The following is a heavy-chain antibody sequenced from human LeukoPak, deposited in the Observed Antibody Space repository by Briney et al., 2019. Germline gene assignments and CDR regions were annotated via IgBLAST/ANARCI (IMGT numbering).Heavy chain of an antibody. CDR2: ISYDGSNK. Sequence: PGGSLRLSCAASGFTFSSYAMNWVRQAPGKGLEWVAVISYDGSNKYYADSVKGRFTISRDNSKNTLYLQMNSLRAEDTAVYYCAGGDYWGQGTLVTVSS. J-gene: IGHJ4*02. CDR3: AGGDY. D-gene: IGHD3-16*01. CDR1: GFTFSSYA. V-gene: IGHV3-30-3*01.